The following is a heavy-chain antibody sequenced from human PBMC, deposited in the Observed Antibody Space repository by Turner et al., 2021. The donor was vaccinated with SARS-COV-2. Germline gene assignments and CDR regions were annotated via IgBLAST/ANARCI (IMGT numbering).Heavy chain of an antibody. CDR3: AKQQGLYSNPMYYFDY. D-gene: IGHD4-4*01. V-gene: IGHV3-30*18. CDR1: GFTFSSYG. CDR2: TSYDGSNK. Sequence: QVPLVESGGGVVQPGRSLRLSCAASGFTFSSYGMHWVRQAPGKGLEWVAVTSYDGSNKYYADSVKGRFTISRDNSKNTLYLQMNSLRAEDTAVYYCAKQQGLYSNPMYYFDYWGQGTLVTVSS. J-gene: IGHJ4*02.